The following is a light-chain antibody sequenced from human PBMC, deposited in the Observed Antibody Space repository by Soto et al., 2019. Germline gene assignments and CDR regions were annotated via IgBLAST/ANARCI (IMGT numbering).Light chain of an antibody. CDR3: QQRSNWPPEFT. Sequence: EIVLTQSPAYLSLSPGERVTLSCRASQSVSSYLAWYQQKPGQTPSLPIYDAFIRATGIPDRFSGSGSGTDFTLTISSLEPEDSAVYYCQQRSNWPPEFTVGQGTRVEIK. V-gene: IGKV3-11*01. J-gene: IGKJ2*01. CDR1: QSVSSY. CDR2: DAF.